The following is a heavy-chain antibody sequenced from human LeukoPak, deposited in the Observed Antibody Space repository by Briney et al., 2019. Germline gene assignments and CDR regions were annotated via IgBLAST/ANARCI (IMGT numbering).Heavy chain of an antibody. CDR3: ASGGIYYGAAFDF. CDR2: IRYDGSNK. CDR1: GFTFSSYG. J-gene: IGHJ4*02. V-gene: IGHV3-30*02. D-gene: IGHD1-26*01. Sequence: PGGSLRLSCAASGFTFSSYGMHWVRQAPGKGLEWVAFIRYDGSNKYYADSVKGRFTISRDNSKNTLYLQINSLRAEDTALYYCASGGIYYGAAFDFWGQGTLVTVSS.